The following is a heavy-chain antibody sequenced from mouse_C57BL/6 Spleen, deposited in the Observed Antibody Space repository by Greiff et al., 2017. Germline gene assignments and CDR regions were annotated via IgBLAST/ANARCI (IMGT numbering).Heavy chain of an antibody. D-gene: IGHD1-1*01. CDR1: GFTFSDYY. J-gene: IGHJ1*03. CDR2: INYDGSST. V-gene: IGHV5-16*01. CDR3: ARVLRWYFDV. Sequence: EVQLVESEGGLVQPGSSMKLSCTASGFTFSDYYMAWVRQVPEKGLEWVANINYDGSSTYYLDSLKSRFIISRDNAKNILYLQMSSLKSEDTATYYCARVLRWYFDVWGTGTTVTVSS.